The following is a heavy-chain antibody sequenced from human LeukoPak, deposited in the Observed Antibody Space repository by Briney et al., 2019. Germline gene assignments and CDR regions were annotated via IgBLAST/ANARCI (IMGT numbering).Heavy chain of an antibody. D-gene: IGHD6-13*01. V-gene: IGHV3-7*01. Sequence: GGSLRLSCAASGFTFSSYWMSWVRQAPGKGLEWVANIKQDGSEKYYVDSVKGRFTISRDNAKNSLYLQMNSLGAEDTAVYYCARETGYSSSYYYGMDVWGQGTTVTVSS. CDR2: IKQDGSEK. CDR1: GFTFSSYW. J-gene: IGHJ6*02. CDR3: ARETGYSSSYYYGMDV.